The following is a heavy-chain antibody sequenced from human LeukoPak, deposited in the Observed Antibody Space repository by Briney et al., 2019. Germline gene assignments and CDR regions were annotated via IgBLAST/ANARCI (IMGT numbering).Heavy chain of an antibody. V-gene: IGHV3-48*03. CDR2: ISSSGSIM. D-gene: IGHD6-6*01. CDR1: GFSFRSYE. Sequence: GGSLRLSCAASGFSFRSYEMNWVRQAPGKGLEWVSYISSSGSIMYSADSVKGRFTISRDNAKNSLYLQMNSLRAEDTAIYYCSGQYSSSSVVDYWGQGTLVTVSS. CDR3: SGQYSSSSVVDY. J-gene: IGHJ4*02.